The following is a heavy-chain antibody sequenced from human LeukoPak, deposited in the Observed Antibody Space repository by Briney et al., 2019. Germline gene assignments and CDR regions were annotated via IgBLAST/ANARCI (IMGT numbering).Heavy chain of an antibody. Sequence: SETLSLTCTVSGGTISSYYWSWIRQPPGKGLEWIGYIYYSGSTNYNPSLKSRVTISVDTSKNQFSLKLSSVTAADTAVYYCARDRGRGYDLNELDYWGQGTLVTVSS. CDR1: GGTISSYY. V-gene: IGHV4-59*12. CDR2: IYYSGST. D-gene: IGHD5-12*01. J-gene: IGHJ4*02. CDR3: ARDRGRGYDLNELDY.